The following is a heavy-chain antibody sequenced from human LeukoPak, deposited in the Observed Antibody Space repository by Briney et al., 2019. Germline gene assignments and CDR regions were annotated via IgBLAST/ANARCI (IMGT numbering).Heavy chain of an antibody. CDR2: IDYNGNT. J-gene: IGHJ4*02. CDR1: GGSISSGGYF. V-gene: IGHV4-31*03. Sequence: SQTLSLTCTVSGGSISSGGYFWSWIRQHPGKGLEWIGYIDYNGNTYYNPSLESRVTMSVDTSKNQFPLRLTSVTAADTAVYYCARGPAAGCFDYWGQGTLVTVSS. D-gene: IGHD6-13*01. CDR3: ARGPAAGCFDY.